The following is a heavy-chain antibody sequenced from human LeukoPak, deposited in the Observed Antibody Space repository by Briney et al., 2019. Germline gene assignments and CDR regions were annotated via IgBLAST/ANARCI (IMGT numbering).Heavy chain of an antibody. CDR3: ARVGLRRLLLYYFDY. Sequence: SETLSLTCTVSGGSISSYYWSWIRQPAGKGLEWIGRIYTSGSTNYNPSLKSRVTMSVDTSKNQFSLKLSSVTAADTAVYYCARVGLRRLLLYYFDYWGQGTLVTVSS. D-gene: IGHD2-21*02. CDR1: GGSISSYY. V-gene: IGHV4-4*07. CDR2: IYTSGST. J-gene: IGHJ4*02.